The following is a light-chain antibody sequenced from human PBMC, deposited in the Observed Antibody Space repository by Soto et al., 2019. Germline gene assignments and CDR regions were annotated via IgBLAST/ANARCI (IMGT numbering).Light chain of an antibody. Sequence: EIVLTQSPGTLSLSPGEGATLSCRASQSVSTNFFAWYQQKPGQAPRLLIYGASTRATGIPDRFSGSGSGTDLTLTISRLEPEDFAVYYCQQYGRTSWTFGQGTKLEIK. V-gene: IGKV3-20*01. CDR3: QQYGRTSWT. J-gene: IGKJ1*01. CDR2: GAS. CDR1: QSVSTNF.